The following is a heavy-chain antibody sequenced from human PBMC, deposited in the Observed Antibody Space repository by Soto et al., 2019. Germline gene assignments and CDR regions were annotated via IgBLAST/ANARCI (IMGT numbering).Heavy chain of an antibody. CDR2: IKSKTDGGTT. D-gene: IGHD6-19*01. V-gene: IGHV3-15*07. Sequence: PGGSLRLSCAASGFTFSKAWMNLVRQTPGKGLEWVGRIKSKTDGGTTDYAAPVKGRFSISRDDSKNTPYLQMNSLKTEDTAVYYCALSGSGGPSWGQGSLVTVSS. J-gene: IGHJ5*02. CDR3: ALSGSGGPS. CDR1: GFTFSKAW.